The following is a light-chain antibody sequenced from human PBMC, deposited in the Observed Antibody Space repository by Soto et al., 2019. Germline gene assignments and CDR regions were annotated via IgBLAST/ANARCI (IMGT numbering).Light chain of an antibody. CDR2: DAS. V-gene: IGKV3-15*01. CDR3: QQYQNWPWT. CDR1: QSLSGN. Sequence: PGERASLSCRASQSLSGNLAWYQQKPGQAPRPLIYDASSRATGIPARFSGIGSGTEFTLTISSLQSEDFAVYYCQQYQNWPWTFGQGTKVEI. J-gene: IGKJ1*01.